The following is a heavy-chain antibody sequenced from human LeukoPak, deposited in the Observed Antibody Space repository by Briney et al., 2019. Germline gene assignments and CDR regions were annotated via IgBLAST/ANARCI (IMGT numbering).Heavy chain of an antibody. Sequence: ASVKVSCKASGYTFTGYCKHWRRQAPRPGIELMGWININSGGTSYAQKFQRRVTMTRDTSISTASMELSRLRSGDTAVYYCARDSRRLRGYSYGSPVNLDYSGQGALVTGSS. D-gene: IGHD5-18*01. V-gene: IGHV1-2*02. CDR2: ININSGGT. CDR1: GYTFTGYC. CDR3: ARDSRRLRGYSYGSPVNLDY. J-gene: IGHJ4*02.